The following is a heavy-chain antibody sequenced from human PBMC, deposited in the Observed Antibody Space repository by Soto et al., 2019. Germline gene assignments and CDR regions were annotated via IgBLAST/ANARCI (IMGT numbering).Heavy chain of an antibody. CDR3: AKVGGRGYYYYYGMDV. J-gene: IGHJ6*02. D-gene: IGHD3-3*01. Sequence: SGGSLRLSCAASGFTFSSYAMSWVRQAPGKGLEWVSAISGSGGSTYYADSVKGRFTISRDNSKNTLYLQMNSLRAEDTAVYYCAKVGGRGYYYYYGMDVWGQGTTVTVSS. CDR2: ISGSGGST. CDR1: GFTFSSYA. V-gene: IGHV3-23*01.